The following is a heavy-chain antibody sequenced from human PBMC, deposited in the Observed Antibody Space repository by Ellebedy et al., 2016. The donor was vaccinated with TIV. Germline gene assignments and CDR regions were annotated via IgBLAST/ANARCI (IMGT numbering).Heavy chain of an antibody. V-gene: IGHV3-74*01. CDR2: INSDGSSA. CDR1: GFTFSSYW. CDR3: AKDRVPDGRWNFDF. J-gene: IGHJ4*02. Sequence: GESLKISCAASGFTFSSYWMHWVRQAPGKGLVWVSRINSDGSSAIYADSVKGRFTISRDNSKNTLFLQMNSLRADDTAVYYCAKDRVPDGRWNFDFWGQGTLVTVSS. D-gene: IGHD1-1*01.